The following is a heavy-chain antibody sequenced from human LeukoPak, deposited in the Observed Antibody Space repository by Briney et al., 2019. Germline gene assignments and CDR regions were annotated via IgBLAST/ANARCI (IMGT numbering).Heavy chain of an antibody. V-gene: IGHV4-59*08. CDR2: IFYSGIT. J-gene: IGHJ2*01. CDR3: ARYATGTPNWYFAL. Sequence: SETLSLTCTVSGGSISRNYWSWIRQPPGKGLEWIGYIFYSGITNYNLSLKSRVTISADTSKNQFSLKLTSVTAADTAVYYCARYATGTPNWYFALWGRGTLVAVSS. CDR1: GGSISRNY. D-gene: IGHD1/OR15-1a*01.